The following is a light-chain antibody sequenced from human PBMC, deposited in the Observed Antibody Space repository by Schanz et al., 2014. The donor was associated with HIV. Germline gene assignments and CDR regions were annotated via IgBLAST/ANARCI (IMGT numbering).Light chain of an antibody. J-gene: IGKJ4*01. CDR2: GAS. CDR3: QYFGNSGGT. V-gene: IGKV3-20*01. CDR1: QSVSSDY. Sequence: EIVMTQSPATLSVSPGERATLSCRASQSVSSDYFAWYQQKSGQAPRLLIYGASSRAAGIPDRFSGSGSGTDFTLTISRLEPEDFAVYFCQYFGNSGGTFGGGTKVEIK.